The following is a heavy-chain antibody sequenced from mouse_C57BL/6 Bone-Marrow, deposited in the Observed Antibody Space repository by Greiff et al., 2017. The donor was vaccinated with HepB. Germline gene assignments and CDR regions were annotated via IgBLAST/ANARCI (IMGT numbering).Heavy chain of an antibody. Sequence: DVKLVESGGGLVQPKGSLKLSCAASGFTFNTYAMHWVRQAPGKGLEWVARIRSKSSNYATYYADSVKDRFTISRDDSQSMLYLQMNNLKTEDTAMYYCVTVDSSGYRAWFAYWGQGTLVTVSA. D-gene: IGHD3-2*02. J-gene: IGHJ3*01. V-gene: IGHV10-3*01. CDR1: GFTFNTYA. CDR2: IRSKSSNYAT. CDR3: VTVDSSGYRAWFAY.